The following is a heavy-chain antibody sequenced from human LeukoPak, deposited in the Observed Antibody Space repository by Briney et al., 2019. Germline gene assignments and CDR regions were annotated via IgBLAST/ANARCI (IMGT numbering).Heavy chain of an antibody. D-gene: IGHD3-22*01. Sequence: GGSLRLSCAASGFTFSSYAMSWVRQAPGKGLEWVSAISGSGGSTHYADSVKGRFTISRDNSKNTLYLQMNSLRAEDTAVYYCARSYYYDSSDYYYHFDYWGQGTLVTVSS. CDR3: ARSYYYDSSDYYYHFDY. CDR2: ISGSGGST. CDR1: GFTFSSYA. J-gene: IGHJ4*02. V-gene: IGHV3-23*01.